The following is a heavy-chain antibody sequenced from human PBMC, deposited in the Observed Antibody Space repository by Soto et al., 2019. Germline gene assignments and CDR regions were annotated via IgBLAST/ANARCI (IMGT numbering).Heavy chain of an antibody. Sequence: PSETLSLTCTVSGGSISSGADYWSWIRQPPGKGLEWFAYIYYSGSTYNNTSTKSRVTISVDTSKNQFSLKLSSVTAADTAVYYCARGYYGSVSYYNFPLYYSYGMDVWGQGTTVTVSS. CDR1: GGSISSGADY. CDR3: ARGYYGSVSYYNFPLYYSYGMDV. D-gene: IGHD3-10*01. CDR2: IYYSGST. V-gene: IGHV4-30-4*02. J-gene: IGHJ6*02.